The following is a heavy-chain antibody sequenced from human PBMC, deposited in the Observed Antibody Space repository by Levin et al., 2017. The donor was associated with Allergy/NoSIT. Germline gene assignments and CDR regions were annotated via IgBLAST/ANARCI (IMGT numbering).Heavy chain of an antibody. CDR3: ARVPMGFKNSFDY. J-gene: IGHJ4*02. D-gene: IGHD1-26*01. CDR2: ISHGGTT. CDR1: GGSFSGY. V-gene: IGHV4-34*01. Sequence: SETLSLTCAVYGGSFSGYWSWIRQPPGKGLEWIGEISHGGTTNYNPSLASRITMSVDTSKKQVSLKVTSVTAADTAVYYCARVPMGFKNSFDYWGQGTLVTVSS.